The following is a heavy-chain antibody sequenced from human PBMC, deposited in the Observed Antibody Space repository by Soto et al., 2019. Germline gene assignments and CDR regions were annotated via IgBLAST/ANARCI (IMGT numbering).Heavy chain of an antibody. Sequence: EVQLLEAGGGLVQPGGSLRLSCAASGFTFNSSAMSWVRQAPGKGLEWVSTTSGGAGSTYYADSVKGRFTISRDNSKNTLYLQMNSLRADDTAVYYCENGRYRIDWYDPDFDYWVQGTLVTVSS. CDR1: GFTFNSSA. CDR3: ENGRYRIDWYDPDFDY. CDR2: TSGGAGST. J-gene: IGHJ4*02. V-gene: IGHV3-23*01. D-gene: IGHD6-19*01.